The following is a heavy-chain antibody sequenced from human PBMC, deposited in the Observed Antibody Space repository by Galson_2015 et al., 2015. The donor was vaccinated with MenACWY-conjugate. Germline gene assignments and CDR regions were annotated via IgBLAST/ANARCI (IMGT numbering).Heavy chain of an antibody. CDR1: GFTFTDYS. D-gene: IGHD6-13*01. V-gene: IGHV3-43*01. CDR3: AKETVFTAWVSFVS. CDR2: IDRDGGKT. J-gene: IGHJ4*02. Sequence: SLRLSCAVSGFTFTDYSMHWVRQAPGKGLEWVSLIDRDGGKTYYADSVRGRFTIFRDNSKNSLYLQMNSLRTEDTALYYCAKETVFTAWVSFVSWGQGTLVTVSS.